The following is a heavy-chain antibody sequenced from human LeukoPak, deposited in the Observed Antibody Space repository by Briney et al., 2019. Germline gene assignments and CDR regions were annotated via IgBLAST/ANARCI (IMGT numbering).Heavy chain of an antibody. V-gene: IGHV4-39*01. D-gene: IGHD5-12*01. CDR2: IYYSGST. Sequence: SETLSLTYTVSGGSISSSSYYWGWIRQPPGKGLEWIGSIYYSGSTYYNPSLKSRVTISVGTSKNQFSLKLSSVTAADTAVYYCARQGGSVLHYSDYWGQGTLVTVSS. CDR1: GGSISSSSYY. J-gene: IGHJ4*02. CDR3: ARQGGSVLHYSDY.